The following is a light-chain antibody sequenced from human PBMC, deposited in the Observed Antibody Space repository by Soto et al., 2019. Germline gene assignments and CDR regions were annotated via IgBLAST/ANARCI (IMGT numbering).Light chain of an antibody. V-gene: IGKV1-39*01. J-gene: IGKJ4*01. CDR1: QSISSY. Sequence: DIQMTQSPSSLSASVGDRVTITCRASQSISSYLNWYQQKPGKAPKVLIYAAYSLETGVPSRFSGSGSGTDFTLTISSLQPEDFATYFCQHSYSTPLSFGGGTKVEIK. CDR3: QHSYSTPLS. CDR2: AAY.